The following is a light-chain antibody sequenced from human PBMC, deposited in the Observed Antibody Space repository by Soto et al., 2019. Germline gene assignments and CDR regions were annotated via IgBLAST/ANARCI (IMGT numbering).Light chain of an antibody. Sequence: QSALTQPASVSGSPGQSITISCTGTSSDVGYYNYVPWYQQHPGKAPQLMIYEVRSRPSGVSDRFSGSKSANTASLTISGLQAEDEADYYCTSYTTKSTYVFGTGTKVTVL. CDR1: SSDVGYYNY. V-gene: IGLV2-14*01. CDR3: TSYTTKSTYV. CDR2: EVR. J-gene: IGLJ1*01.